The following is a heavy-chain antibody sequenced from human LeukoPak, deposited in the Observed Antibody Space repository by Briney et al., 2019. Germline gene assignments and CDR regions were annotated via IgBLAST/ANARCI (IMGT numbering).Heavy chain of an antibody. CDR2: ITGNGVYT. J-gene: IGHJ4*02. V-gene: IGHV3-21*01. CDR1: GFTFSTYS. Sequence: PGGSLRLSCAASGFTFSTYSMTWVRQAPGKGLQWVSAITGNGVYTYYADSVKGRFTISRDNAKNSLYLQMNSLRAEDTAVYYCATDLGRGYFDYWGQGTLVTVS. CDR3: ATDLGRGYFDY.